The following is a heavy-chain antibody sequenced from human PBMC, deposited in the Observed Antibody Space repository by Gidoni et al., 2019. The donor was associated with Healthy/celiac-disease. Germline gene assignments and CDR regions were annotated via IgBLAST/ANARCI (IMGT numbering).Heavy chain of an antibody. Sequence: QVQLVQSGAEVKKPGASVKVSCKASGYTFTGYYMHWGRQAPGQGLEWMGWINPNSGGTNYAQKFQGWVTMTRDTSISTAYMELSRLRSDDTAVYYCARDLAVGDYYYGMDVWGQGTTVTVSS. V-gene: IGHV1-2*04. CDR1: GYTFTGYY. CDR3: ARDLAVGDYYYGMDV. CDR2: INPNSGGT. J-gene: IGHJ6*02. D-gene: IGHD4-17*01.